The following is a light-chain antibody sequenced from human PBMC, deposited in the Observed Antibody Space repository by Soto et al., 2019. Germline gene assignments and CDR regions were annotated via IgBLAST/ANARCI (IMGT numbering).Light chain of an antibody. CDR3: KQYNSYYT. Sequence: DIQMTQSPSTLSASVGDRVTITCRASQSISSRLAWYQQKPGKAPKLLIYKASSLESGVPSRFSGSGSGTEFTLTISSLQPDEFATYYCKQYNSYYTFGQGTKLEIK. CDR1: QSISSR. J-gene: IGKJ2*01. V-gene: IGKV1-5*03. CDR2: KAS.